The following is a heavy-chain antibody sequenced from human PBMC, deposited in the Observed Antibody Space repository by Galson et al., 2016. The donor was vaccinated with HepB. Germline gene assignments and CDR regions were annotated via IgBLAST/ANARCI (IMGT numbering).Heavy chain of an antibody. CDR3: GRAQGELARRAAYFDY. V-gene: IGHV3-7*04. CDR2: VKQDGSDK. CDR1: GFTFSDYW. J-gene: IGHJ4*02. D-gene: IGHD1-1*01. Sequence: SLRLSCAASGFTFSDYWMNWVRQAPGKGLEWVANVKQDGSDKYYVDSVKGRFTISRDNARNSLYLQMNSLRADDTAVYYCGRAQGELARRAAYFDYWGQGTLVTVAS.